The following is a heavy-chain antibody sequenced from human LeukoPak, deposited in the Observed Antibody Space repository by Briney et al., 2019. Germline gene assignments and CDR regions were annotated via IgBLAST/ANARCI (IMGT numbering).Heavy chain of an antibody. CDR1: GFTFSSYS. D-gene: IGHD3-3*01. CDR3: ARDTYYDFWSGYYDYYYYMDV. J-gene: IGHJ6*03. V-gene: IGHV3-48*04. CDR2: ISSSSSTI. Sequence: PGGSLRLSCAASGFTFSSYSMNWVRQAPGKGLEWVSYISSSSSTIYYADSVKGRFTISRDNAKNSLYLQMNSLRAEDTAVYYRARDTYYDFWSGYYDYYYYMDVWGKGTTVTVSS.